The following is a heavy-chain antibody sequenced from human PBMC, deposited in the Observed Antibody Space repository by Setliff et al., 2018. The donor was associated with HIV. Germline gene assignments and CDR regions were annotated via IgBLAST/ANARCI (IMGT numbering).Heavy chain of an antibody. CDR3: AFRDTAMVTIDY. J-gene: IGHJ4*02. Sequence: RASVKVSCKASGGTFSNYGMSWVRQAPGQGLEWMGGIIPISGTANYAQKFQGRVTITTDESTSTAYMELSGLRSEDTAVYYCAFRDTAMVTIDYWGQGTLVTVSS. CDR1: GGTFSNYG. CDR2: IIPISGTA. V-gene: IGHV1-69*05. D-gene: IGHD5-18*01.